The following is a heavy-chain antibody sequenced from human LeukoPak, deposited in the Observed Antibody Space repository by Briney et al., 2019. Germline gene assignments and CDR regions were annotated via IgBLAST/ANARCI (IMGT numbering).Heavy chain of an antibody. D-gene: IGHD4-17*01. Sequence: PGGSLRLSCAASGFIFTTCAMHWVRQAPGKGLEWVAYIRYDGNNENYADSVKGRFTISRDNSKDMLYLQMNSLRPEDTAVYYCAKGDDYGANRRPPKNNWFAPGGREPKVTVSS. J-gene: IGHJ5*02. CDR1: GFIFTTCA. CDR3: AKGDDYGANRRPPKNNWFAP. CDR2: IRYDGNNE. V-gene: IGHV3-30*02.